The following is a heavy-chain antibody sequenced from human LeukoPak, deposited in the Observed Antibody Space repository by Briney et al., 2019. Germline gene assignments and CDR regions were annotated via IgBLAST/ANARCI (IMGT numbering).Heavy chain of an antibody. CDR3: ARADEWTTQPGY. CDR1: GYTFTSYD. V-gene: IGHV1-8*03. J-gene: IGHJ4*02. Sequence: ASVKVSCKASGYTFTSYDINWVRHANRRGREWMGWMNPNSGNTGYAQKFQGRVTITRNTSISTAYMELSSLRSEDTAVYYCARADEWTTQPGYWGQGTLVTVSS. CDR2: MNPNSGNT. D-gene: IGHD1-1*01.